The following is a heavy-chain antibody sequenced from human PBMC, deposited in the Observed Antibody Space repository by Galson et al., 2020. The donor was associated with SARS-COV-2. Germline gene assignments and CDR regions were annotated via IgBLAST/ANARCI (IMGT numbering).Heavy chain of an antibody. CDR1: GFTFSSYD. V-gene: IGHV3-13*01. J-gene: IGHJ6*03. D-gene: IGHD6-13*01. CDR2: IGTAGDT. Sequence: GESLKISCAASGFTFSSYDMHWVRQATGKGLEWVSAIGTAGDTYYPGSVKGRFTISRENAKNSLYLQMNSLRAGDTAVYYCARGEYSSSWSGYYYYYMDVWGKGTTVTVSS. CDR3: ARGEYSSSWSGYYYYYMDV.